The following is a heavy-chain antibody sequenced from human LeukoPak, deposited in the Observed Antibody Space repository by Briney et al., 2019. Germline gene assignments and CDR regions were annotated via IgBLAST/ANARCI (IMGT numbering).Heavy chain of an antibody. Sequence: GGSLRLSCATSGFTFSSYGMSWVRQAPGKGLEWVSAISGSGGSTYYADSVKGRFTISRDNSKNTLYVQMNSLRAEDTAVYYCARSIGPSTVTTVSGYMDVWGKGTTVTISS. CDR3: ARSIGPSTVTTVSGYMDV. CDR1: GFTFSSYG. CDR2: ISGSGGST. V-gene: IGHV3-23*01. J-gene: IGHJ6*03. D-gene: IGHD4-17*01.